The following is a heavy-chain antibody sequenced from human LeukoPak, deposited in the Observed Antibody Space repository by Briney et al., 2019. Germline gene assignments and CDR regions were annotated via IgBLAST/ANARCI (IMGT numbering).Heavy chain of an antibody. Sequence: PGGSLRLSCAASRFIFSSYGMHWVRQVPGKGLEWVTFIQYDGSNKYYADSVKGRFTISRDNSKNTMYLQMNSLRAEDTAVYYCAKHEGAVAGTFWFDPWGQGTLVTVSS. J-gene: IGHJ5*02. CDR3: AKHEGAVAGTFWFDP. D-gene: IGHD6-19*01. CDR2: IQYDGSNK. CDR1: RFIFSSYG. V-gene: IGHV3-30*02.